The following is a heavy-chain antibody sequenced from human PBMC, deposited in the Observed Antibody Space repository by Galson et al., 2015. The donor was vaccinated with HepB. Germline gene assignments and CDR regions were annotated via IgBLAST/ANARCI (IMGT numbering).Heavy chain of an antibody. V-gene: IGHV3-23*01. CDR1: GFTFSSYA. J-gene: IGHJ6*02. CDR2: ISGSGGST. D-gene: IGHD2-21*01. Sequence: SLRLSCAASGFTFSSYAMSWVRQAPGKGLEWVSAISGSGGSTYYADSVKGRFTISRDNSKNTLYLQMNSLRAEDTAVYYCAKDRLAQPKYLVGMDVWGQGTTVTVSS. CDR3: AKDRLAQPKYLVGMDV.